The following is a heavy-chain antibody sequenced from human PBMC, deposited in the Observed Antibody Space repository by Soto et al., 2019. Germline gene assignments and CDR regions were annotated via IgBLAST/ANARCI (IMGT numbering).Heavy chain of an antibody. V-gene: IGHV3-74*01. CDR3: ARPKGAAYSAFDV. CDR2: IKTDGTYT. CDR1: GFSVSYHW. Sequence: EVQLVESGGGLVQPGGSLTLSCAASGFSVSYHWMHWVRLGPGRGLESISRIKTDGTYTDYADSVKGRFTIYRDNAKNMLYLQMDSLRPEDTAVYYCARPKGAAYSAFDVWGQGTVVTGSS. J-gene: IGHJ3*01. D-gene: IGHD2-21*01.